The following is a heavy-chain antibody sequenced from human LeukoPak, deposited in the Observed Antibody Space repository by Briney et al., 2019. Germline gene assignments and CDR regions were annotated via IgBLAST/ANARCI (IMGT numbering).Heavy chain of an antibody. J-gene: IGHJ4*02. CDR1: GYTFTSYD. CDR2: IIPIFGTA. CDR3: ARRLYDILTGYPYYFDY. Sequence: SVKVSCKASGYTFTSYDINWVRQAPGQGLEWMGGIIPIFGTANYAQKFQGRVTITADESTSTAYMELSSLRSEDTAVYYCARRLYDILTGYPYYFDYWGQGTLVTVSS. V-gene: IGHV1-69*13. D-gene: IGHD3-9*01.